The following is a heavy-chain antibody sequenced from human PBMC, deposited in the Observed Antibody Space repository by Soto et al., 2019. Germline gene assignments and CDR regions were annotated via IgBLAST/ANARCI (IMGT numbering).Heavy chain of an antibody. V-gene: IGHV4-34*01. D-gene: IGHD3-10*01. J-gene: IGHJ5*02. CDR3: ARGTMVRGPNWFDP. Sequence: SETLSLTCAVYGGSFSGYYLSWIRQPPGKGLEWIGEINHSGYTNYNPSLKSRVTISVDTSKNQFSLKLSSVTAADTAVYYCARGTMVRGPNWFDPWGLGTLVTVSS. CDR2: INHSGYT. CDR1: GGSFSGYY.